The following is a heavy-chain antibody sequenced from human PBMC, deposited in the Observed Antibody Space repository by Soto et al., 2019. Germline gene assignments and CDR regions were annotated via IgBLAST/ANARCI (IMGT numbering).Heavy chain of an antibody. CDR2: ISYDGSNK. CDR1: GFTFSSYA. CDR3: ARAILSGYYFDY. V-gene: IGHV3-30-3*01. D-gene: IGHD1-26*01. Sequence: VGSLRLSCAASGFTFSSYAMHCVRHAPGKGLEWVAVISYDGSNKYYEDSVKGRFTISRDNSKNTLYLQMNSLRAEDTAVYYCARAILSGYYFDYWGQGTLVTVSP. J-gene: IGHJ4*02.